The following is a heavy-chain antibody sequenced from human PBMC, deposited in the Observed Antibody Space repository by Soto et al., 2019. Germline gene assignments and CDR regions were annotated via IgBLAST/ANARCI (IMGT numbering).Heavy chain of an antibody. J-gene: IGHJ6*03. CDR3: ARDGYCSGGSCYSDYYYYYYMDV. D-gene: IGHD2-15*01. CDR2: INSDGSST. Sequence: PGGSLRLSCAASGFTFSSYWMHWVRQAPGKGLVWVSRINSDGSSTSYADSVKGRFTISRDNAKNTLYLQMNSLRAEDTAVYYCARDGYCSGGSCYSDYYYYYYMDVWGKGTTVTVSS. CDR1: GFTFSSYW. V-gene: IGHV3-74*01.